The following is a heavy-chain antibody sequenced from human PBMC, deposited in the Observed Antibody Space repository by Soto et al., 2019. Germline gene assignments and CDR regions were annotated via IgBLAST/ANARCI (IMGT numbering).Heavy chain of an antibody. V-gene: IGHV3-48*01. CDR3: ARIGPNRRHYYYYYGMDV. J-gene: IGHJ6*02. CDR1: GFTFSSYS. CDR2: ISSSSSTI. Sequence: PGGSLRLSCAASGFTFSSYSMNWVRQAPGKGLEWVSYISSSSSTIYYADSVKGRFTISRDNAKNSLYLQMNSLRAEDTAVYYCARIGPNRRHYYYYYGMDVWGQGTTVTVSS.